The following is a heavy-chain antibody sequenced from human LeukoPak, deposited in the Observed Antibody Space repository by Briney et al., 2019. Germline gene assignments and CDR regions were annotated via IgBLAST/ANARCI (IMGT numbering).Heavy chain of an antibody. D-gene: IGHD3-3*01. Sequence: SETLSLTCTVSGGLISSGGYYWTWVRQQPGKGLDWIGYIYYSGSTNYNPSLKSRVTISVDTSKNQFSLKLSSVTAADTAVYYCARLRDYDFWSGYYQNYYYGMDVWGQGTTVTVSS. V-gene: IGHV4-31*02. CDR3: ARLRDYDFWSGYYQNYYYGMDV. J-gene: IGHJ6*02. CDR2: IYYSGST. CDR1: GGLISSGGYY.